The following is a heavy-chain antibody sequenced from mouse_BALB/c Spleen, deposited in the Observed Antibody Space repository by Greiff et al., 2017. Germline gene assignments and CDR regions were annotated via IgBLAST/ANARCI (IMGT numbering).Heavy chain of an antibody. Sequence: EVMLVESGGGLVKPGGSLKLSCAASGFTFSSYAMSWVRQTPEKRLEWVAEISSGGSYTYYPDTVTGRFTISRDNAKNTLYLEMSSLRSEDTAMYYCAREGTTATGGFAYWGQGTLVTVSA. V-gene: IGHV5-9-4*01. CDR2: ISSGGSYT. J-gene: IGHJ3*01. CDR1: GFTFSSYA. D-gene: IGHD1-2*01. CDR3: AREGTTATGGFAY.